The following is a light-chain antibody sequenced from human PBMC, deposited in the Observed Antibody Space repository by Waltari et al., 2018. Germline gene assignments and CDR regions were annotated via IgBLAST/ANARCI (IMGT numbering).Light chain of an antibody. Sequence: QSALTQPPSASGSPGQSVTISCPGTSSDVGRFDYVSWYQQHPGQTPKLLIYNVRQRPSGVPCRFAGSKSGNAASLVVSGRQADDDADYYCSAYAGSNIVFGGGTKLTVL. J-gene: IGLJ2*01. V-gene: IGLV2-8*01. CDR2: NVR. CDR1: SSDVGRFDY. CDR3: SAYAGSNIV.